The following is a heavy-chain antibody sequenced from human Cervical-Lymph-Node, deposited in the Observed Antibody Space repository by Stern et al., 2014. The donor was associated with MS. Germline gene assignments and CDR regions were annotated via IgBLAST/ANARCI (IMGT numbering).Heavy chain of an antibody. Sequence: VQLVQSEAEVKKPGSSVKVSCKASGDTFTDYAISWVRQAPGQVPEWMGGITPIFGTADYAQKFQGRLTITADRSTSTAYMDLSSLTSEDTAVYYCAREVGSLAMDVWGQGTTVIVSS. CDR3: AREVGSLAMDV. CDR2: ITPIFGTA. CDR1: GDTFTDYA. D-gene: IGHD1-1*01. J-gene: IGHJ6*01. V-gene: IGHV1-69*06.